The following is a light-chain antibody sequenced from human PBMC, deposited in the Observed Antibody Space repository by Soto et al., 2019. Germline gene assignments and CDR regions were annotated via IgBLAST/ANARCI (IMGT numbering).Light chain of an antibody. V-gene: IGKV3-20*01. CDR2: GAS. J-gene: IGKJ2*01. CDR3: QQYGSSPYT. Sequence: EIVLTQSPGTLSLSPGERATLSCRASQSIVRSYLAWYQQKPGQAPRLLIYGASSRATGIPDRFSGSGSGIDFTLTISRLEPEDFAVYYCQQYGSSPYTFGQGTKLEIK. CDR1: QSIVRSY.